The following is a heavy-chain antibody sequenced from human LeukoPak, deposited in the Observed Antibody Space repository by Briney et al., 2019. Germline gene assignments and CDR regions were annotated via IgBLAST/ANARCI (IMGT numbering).Heavy chain of an antibody. CDR3: ARSWAGMYYPFYYFDF. CDR1: GDSFSGYY. D-gene: IGHD1-26*01. Sequence: SETLSLTCAVYGDSFSGYYWSWIRQPPGKGLEWIAEINHRGSTHYNPSLKSRVNISVDTSKNQFSLNLDSVTAADTAVYYCARSWAGMYYPFYYFDFWGREPWSASPQ. J-gene: IGHJ4*02. V-gene: IGHV4-34*01. CDR2: INHRGST.